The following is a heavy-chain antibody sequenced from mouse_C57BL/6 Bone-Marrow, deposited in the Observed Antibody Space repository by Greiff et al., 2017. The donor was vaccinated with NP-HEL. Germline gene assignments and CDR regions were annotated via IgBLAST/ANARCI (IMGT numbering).Heavy chain of an antibody. J-gene: IGHJ3*01. CDR1: GYTFTSSW. V-gene: IGHV1-55*01. Sequence: QVQLQQPGAELVKPGASVKMSCKASGYTFTSSWITWVKQRPGQGLEWIGDIYPGSGSTNYNEKFKSKATLTVDTSSRTAYMQLSSLTSEDSAVYYCARRRGLRPWFAYWGQGTLVTVSA. CDR2: IYPGSGST. D-gene: IGHD2-4*01. CDR3: ARRRGLRPWFAY.